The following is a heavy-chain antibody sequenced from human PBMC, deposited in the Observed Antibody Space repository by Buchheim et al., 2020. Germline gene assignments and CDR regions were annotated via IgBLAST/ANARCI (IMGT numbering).Heavy chain of an antibody. D-gene: IGHD6-13*01. J-gene: IGHJ6*02. Sequence: EVQLVESGGGLVKPGGSLRLSCAASGFTFSSYSMNWVRQAPGKGLEWVSSISSSSSYIYYADSVKGRFTISRDNAKNSLYLQMNSLRAEDTAVYYCARTLEIAAAGTGQYYYYTVWTSGAKGP. CDR2: ISSSSSYI. V-gene: IGHV3-21*01. CDR1: GFTFSSYS. CDR3: ARTLEIAAAGTGQYYYYTVWTS.